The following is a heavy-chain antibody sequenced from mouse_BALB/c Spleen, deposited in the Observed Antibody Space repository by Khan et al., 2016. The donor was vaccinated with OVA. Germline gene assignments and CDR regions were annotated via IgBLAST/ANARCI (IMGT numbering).Heavy chain of an antibody. V-gene: IGHV9-4*02. J-gene: IGHJ4*01. D-gene: IGHD2-12*01. Sequence: QVQLKQSGPELKKPGETVRISCKASGYTFTTAGIQWVQKMPGKGLKWIGWINTHSGVPKYAEDFKGRFAFSLEISVNTAYLQITNLKHEDTATYFYARGGAAYYRSDGGAMEYWGQGTSVTVSS. CDR3: ARGGAAYYRSDGGAMEY. CDR1: GYTFTTAG. CDR2: INTHSGVP.